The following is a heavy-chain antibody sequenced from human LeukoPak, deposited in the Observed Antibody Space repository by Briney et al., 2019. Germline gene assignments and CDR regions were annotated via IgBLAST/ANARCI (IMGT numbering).Heavy chain of an antibody. J-gene: IGHJ4*02. CDR2: ISHSRST. CDR3: ARKKTVRGLITYYFDY. CDR1: GGSFSGYY. Sequence: SETLSLTCAVYGGSFSGYYWSWIRQPPGKGLEWIGEISHSRSTNYNPSLKSRVTMSVDTSKNQFSLKLTSVTAADTAVHYCARKKTVRGLITYYFDYWGQGTLVTVSS. V-gene: IGHV4-34*01. D-gene: IGHD3-10*01.